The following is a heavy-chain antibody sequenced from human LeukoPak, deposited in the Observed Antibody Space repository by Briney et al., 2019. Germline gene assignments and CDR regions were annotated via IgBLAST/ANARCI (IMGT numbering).Heavy chain of an antibody. D-gene: IGHD5-18*01. Sequence: PGGSLRLSCAASGFTFSSYGMHWVRQAPGKGLEWVAFIRYDGSNKYYADSVKGRFTISRDNSKNTLYLQMNSLRAEDTAVYYCAREGRYSYGFDYWGQGTLVTVSS. CDR3: AREGRYSYGFDY. CDR1: GFTFSSYG. J-gene: IGHJ4*02. CDR2: IRYDGSNK. V-gene: IGHV3-30*02.